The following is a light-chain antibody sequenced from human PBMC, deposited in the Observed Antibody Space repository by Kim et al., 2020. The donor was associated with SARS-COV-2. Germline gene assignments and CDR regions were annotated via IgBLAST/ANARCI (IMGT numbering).Light chain of an antibody. V-gene: IGLV2-14*03. CDR3: SSYTSSNTLV. Sequence: QSALTQPASVSGSPGQSITISCTGTSSDVGGYNYVCWFKQHPGKAPKLMIYDVSNRPSGVSNRFSGSKSGNTASLTISGLQAEDEADYYCSSYTSSNTLVFGGGTQLTVL. CDR1: SSDVGGYNY. J-gene: IGLJ2*01. CDR2: DVS.